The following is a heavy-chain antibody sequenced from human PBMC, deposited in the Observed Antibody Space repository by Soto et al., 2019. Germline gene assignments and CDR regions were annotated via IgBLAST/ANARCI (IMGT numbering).Heavy chain of an antibody. CDR2: IKPDESEK. D-gene: IGHD4-4*01. J-gene: IGHJ5*02. CDR3: VRGGSNYAS. V-gene: IGHV3-7*01. Sequence: ESGGGLVQPGGSLRLSCTASGFTFSDSWMTWVRQAPGKGLEWVARIKPDESEKKYADSVKGRFSISRDNAQNSMYLQMDSLRGEDTAVYYCVRGGSNYASWGQGTLVTVSS. CDR1: GFTFSDSW.